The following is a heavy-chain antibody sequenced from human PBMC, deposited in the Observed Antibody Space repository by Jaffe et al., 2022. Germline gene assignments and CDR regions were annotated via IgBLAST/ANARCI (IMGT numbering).Heavy chain of an antibody. CDR3: ARLAAGLDY. V-gene: IGHV4-39*01. D-gene: IGHD6-25*01. J-gene: IGHJ4*02. CDR1: GASISSSDYH. CDR2: IYHLGGT. Sequence: QLQLQESGPGLVKPSETLSLTCTVSGASISSSDYHWVWIRQPPGKGLEWIGSIYHLGGTQYNPSLNSRVTISIDTSKNLFSLKLNSVTAADTSVYYCARLAAGLDYWGQGALVTVSS.